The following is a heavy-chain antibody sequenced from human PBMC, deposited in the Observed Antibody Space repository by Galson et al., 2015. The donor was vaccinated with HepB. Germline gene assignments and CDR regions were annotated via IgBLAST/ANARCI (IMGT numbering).Heavy chain of an antibody. Sequence: SLRLSCAASGFRFSNYAMHWVRQAPGKGLEWVAMISYNGRNKYYADSVKGRFTVSRDNPKNTLSLEMTSLRAEDTAMYYCARELTQIVGVEGYWGTGTTVTVSS. D-gene: IGHD1-26*01. CDR1: GFRFSNYA. V-gene: IGHV3-30*04. CDR3: ARELTQIVGVEGY. J-gene: IGHJ6*04. CDR2: ISYNGRNK.